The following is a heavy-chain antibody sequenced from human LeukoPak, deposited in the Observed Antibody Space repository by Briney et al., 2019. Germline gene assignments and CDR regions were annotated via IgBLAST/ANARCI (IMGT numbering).Heavy chain of an antibody. V-gene: IGHV3-33*01. CDR3: ARAGRFLEWLSYDY. Sequence: PGGSLRLSCAASGFTFSSYGMHWVRQAHGEGLERVAVIWYDGSNKYYADSVKGRFTISRDNSKNTLYLQMNSLRAEDTAVYYCARAGRFLEWLSYDYWGQGTLVTVSS. J-gene: IGHJ4*02. D-gene: IGHD3-3*01. CDR1: GFTFSSYG. CDR2: IWYDGSNK.